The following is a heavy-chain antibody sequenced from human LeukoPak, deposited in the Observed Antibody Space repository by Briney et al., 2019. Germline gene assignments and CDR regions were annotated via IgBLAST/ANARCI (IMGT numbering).Heavy chain of an antibody. J-gene: IGHJ4*02. CDR3: ATGLAAAGTRGY. CDR2: VDPEDGET. D-gene: IGHD6-13*01. V-gene: IGHV1-69-2*01. Sequence: ASVKVSCKVSGYTFTDYYRHWVQQAPGKGLEWMGLVDPEDGETIYAEKFQGRVTITADTSTDTAYMELSSLRSEDTAVYYCATGLAAAGTRGYWGQGTLVTVSS. CDR1: GYTFTDYY.